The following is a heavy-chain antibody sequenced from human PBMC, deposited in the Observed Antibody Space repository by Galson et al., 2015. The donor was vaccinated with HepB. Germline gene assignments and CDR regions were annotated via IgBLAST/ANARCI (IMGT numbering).Heavy chain of an antibody. D-gene: IGHD3-16*02. Sequence: CAISGDSVSSNMAAWNWIRQSPSRGLEWLGRTYYRSKWYNDYAVSMKSRITINPDTFKNQFSLQLNSVTPEDTAVYYCARADTRGLRLGDLMLSLGNWFDPWGQGTLVTVSS. J-gene: IGHJ5*02. V-gene: IGHV6-1*01. CDR1: GDSVSSNMAA. CDR3: ARADTRGLRLGDLMLSLGNWFDP. CDR2: TYYRSKWYN.